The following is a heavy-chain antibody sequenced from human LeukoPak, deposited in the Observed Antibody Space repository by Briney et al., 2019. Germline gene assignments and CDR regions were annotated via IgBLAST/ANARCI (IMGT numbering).Heavy chain of an antibody. J-gene: IGHJ4*02. CDR2: ISGSGGSA. V-gene: IGHV3-23*01. Sequence: GGSLRLSCAASGFTFSSYGMSWVRQAPGKGLEWVSAISGSGGSAYYADSVKGRFTISRDNSKNTLYLQMNSLRAEDTAVYYCAKDRGYSSSWSLDYWGQGTLVTVSS. CDR1: GFTFSSYG. CDR3: AKDRGYSSSWSLDY. D-gene: IGHD6-13*01.